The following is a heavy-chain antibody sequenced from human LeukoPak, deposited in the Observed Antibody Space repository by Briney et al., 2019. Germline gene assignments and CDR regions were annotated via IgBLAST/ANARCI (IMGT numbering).Heavy chain of an antibody. CDR3: ARVRRRKWLGDFDY. D-gene: IGHD6-19*01. J-gene: IGHJ4*02. CDR1: GGSFSGYY. CDR2: INHSGST. Sequence: SETLSLTCAVYGGSFSGYYWSWIRQPSGKGLEWIGEINHSGSTNYNPSLKSRVTISVDTSKNQFSLKLSSVTAADTAVYYCARVRRRKWLGDFDYWGQGTLVTVSS. V-gene: IGHV4-34*01.